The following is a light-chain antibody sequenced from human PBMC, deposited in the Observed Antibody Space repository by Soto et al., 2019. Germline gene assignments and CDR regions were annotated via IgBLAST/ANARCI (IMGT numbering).Light chain of an antibody. CDR3: HQYDSYST. CDR1: QSISSW. V-gene: IGKV1-5*03. J-gene: IGKJ1*01. Sequence: DIPMTQSPSTLSASVGDRVTITCRASQSISSWLAWYQQKPGKAPKLLIYKASSLESGVPSRFSGSGSGTEFTLTINSLQPDDFATYYCHQYDSYSTFGQGTKVEIK. CDR2: KAS.